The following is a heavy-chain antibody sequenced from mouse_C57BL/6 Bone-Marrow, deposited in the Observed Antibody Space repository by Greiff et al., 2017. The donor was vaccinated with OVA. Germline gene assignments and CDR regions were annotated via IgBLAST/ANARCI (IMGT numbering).Heavy chain of an antibody. CDR3: ARRSSGYVPWFAY. V-gene: IGHV5-9*01. CDR2: ICGGGGNT. Sequence: EVPLVESGGGLVKPGGSLKLSRAASGFTFSCYTMSWVRQTPVKRLVWVATICGGGGNTYYPDSVKGRFTISRDNAKNTLYLQVSRLRSEDTALYYCARRSSGYVPWFAYWGQGTLVTVSA. CDR1: GFTFSCYT. D-gene: IGHD3-2*02. J-gene: IGHJ3*01.